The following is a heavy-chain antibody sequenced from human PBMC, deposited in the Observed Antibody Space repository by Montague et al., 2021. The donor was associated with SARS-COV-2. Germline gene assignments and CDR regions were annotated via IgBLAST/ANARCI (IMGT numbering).Heavy chain of an antibody. CDR2: FDHDGTK. CDR1: GGSIRSHL. J-gene: IGHJ4*02. CDR3: ARTGGVPMD. V-gene: IGHV4-59*11. Sequence: SETLSLTCTVSGGSIRSHLWSWICQSPGQGLDWIGYFDHDGTKKNNSSLKSPVTISGDTSTNQFSLRLTSMTTADTAIYCCARTGGVPMDGGQGSLVTVPS. D-gene: IGHD3-16*01.